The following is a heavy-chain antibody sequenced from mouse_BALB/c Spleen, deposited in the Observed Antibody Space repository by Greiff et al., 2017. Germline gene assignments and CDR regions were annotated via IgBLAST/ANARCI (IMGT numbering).Heavy chain of an antibody. V-gene: IGHV5-9-3*01. CDR2: ISSGGSYT. CDR1: GFTFSSYA. Sequence: EVKVVESGGGLVKPGGSLKLSCAASGFTFSSYAMSWVRQTPEKRLEWVATISSGGSYTYYPDSVKGRFTISRDNAKNTLYLQMSSLRSEDTAMYCCARHEDGNLSYWYFDVWGAGTTVTVSS. J-gene: IGHJ1*01. CDR3: ARHEDGNLSYWYFDV. D-gene: IGHD2-1*01.